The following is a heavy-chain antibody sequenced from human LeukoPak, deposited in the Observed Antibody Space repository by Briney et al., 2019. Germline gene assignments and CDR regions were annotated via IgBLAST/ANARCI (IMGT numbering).Heavy chain of an antibody. J-gene: IGHJ5*02. D-gene: IGHD5-18*01. CDR2: INHSGST. Sequence: SETLSLTCAVYGGSFSGYYWSWIRQPPGKGLEWIGEINHSGSTNHNPSLKSRVTISVDTSKNQFSLKLSSVTAADTAVYYCARRRIQLWLKVWFDPWGQGTLVTVSS. V-gene: IGHV4-34*01. CDR1: GGSFSGYY. CDR3: ARRRIQLWLKVWFDP.